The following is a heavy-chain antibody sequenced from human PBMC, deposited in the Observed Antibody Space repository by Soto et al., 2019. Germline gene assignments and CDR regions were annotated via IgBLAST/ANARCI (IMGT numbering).Heavy chain of an antibody. J-gene: IGHJ3*02. CDR2: IVVGSGNT. CDR3: AAGAGLRAYCGGDCAFDI. CDR1: GFTFTSSA. V-gene: IGHV1-58*01. Sequence: SVKVSCKASGFTFTSSAVQWVRQARGQRLEWIGWIVVGSGNTNYAQKFQERVTITRDMSTSTAYMELSSLRSEDTAVYYCAAGAGLRAYCGGDCAFDIWGQGTMVTVSS. D-gene: IGHD2-21*02.